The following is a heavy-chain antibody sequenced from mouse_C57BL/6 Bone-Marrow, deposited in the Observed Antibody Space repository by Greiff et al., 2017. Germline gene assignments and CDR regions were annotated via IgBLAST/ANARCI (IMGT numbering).Heavy chain of an antibody. CDR1: GYTFTDYY. J-gene: IGHJ2*01. CDR3: AKNYGSSSDC. CDR2: IYPGSGNT. V-gene: IGHV1-76*01. D-gene: IGHD1-1*01. Sequence: QVQLQQSGAELVRPGASVKLSCKASGYTFTDYYINWVKQRPGQGLEWIARIYPGSGNTYYNEKFKGKATLTAEKSSSTAYMQLSSLTSEDSAVYFCAKNYGSSSDCWGKGTTLTVST.